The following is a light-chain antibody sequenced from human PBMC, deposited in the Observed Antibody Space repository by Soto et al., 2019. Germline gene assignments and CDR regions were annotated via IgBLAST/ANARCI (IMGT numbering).Light chain of an antibody. CDR3: MQALQTPVT. CDR1: QSLLHSNGYDY. V-gene: IGKV2-28*01. Sequence: DIVMTQSPLSLPVTPGEPASISCRSSQSLLHSNGYDYLDWYLQKTGQSPQLLIYLGSNRASGVPDRFSGSGSGTEFTLKISRVEAEDVGVYYCMQALQTPVTFGGGTNVEIK. CDR2: LGS. J-gene: IGKJ4*01.